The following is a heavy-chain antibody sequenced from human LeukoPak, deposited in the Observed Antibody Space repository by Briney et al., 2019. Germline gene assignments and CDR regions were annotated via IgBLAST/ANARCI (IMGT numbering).Heavy chain of an antibody. D-gene: IGHD3-9*01. CDR1: AGSISSYY. Sequence: PSETLSLTRTVSAGSISSYYWSWIRQPPGKGLEWIGYIYYSGSTNYNPSLKSRVTISVDTSKNQFSLKLSSVTAADTAVYYCARFPYYDILTEADAFDIWGQGTMVTVSS. J-gene: IGHJ3*02. V-gene: IGHV4-59*01. CDR3: ARFPYYDILTEADAFDI. CDR2: IYYSGST.